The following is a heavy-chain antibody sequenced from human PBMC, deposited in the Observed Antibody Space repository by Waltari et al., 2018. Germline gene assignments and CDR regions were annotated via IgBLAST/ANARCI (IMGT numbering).Heavy chain of an antibody. D-gene: IGHD3-10*01. CDR1: GSPLTRYW. Sequence: EVQLVVSGGGLVQPGGSLRLSWAASGSPLTRYWMTWVRQAPGKGLEWVANIKEDGSGKHYVDSVEGRFTISRDNAKSSLYLQMNSLRAEDTAVYYCARGGVTPDSWGQGTLVTVSS. V-gene: IGHV3-7*01. CDR3: ARGGVTPDS. J-gene: IGHJ5*01. CDR2: IKEDGSGK.